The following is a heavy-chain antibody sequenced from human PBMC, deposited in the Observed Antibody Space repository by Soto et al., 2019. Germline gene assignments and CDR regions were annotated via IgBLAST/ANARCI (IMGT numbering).Heavy chain of an antibody. D-gene: IGHD6-25*01. CDR3: ARGERRYSSGP. Sequence: QVQLQQWGAGLLKPSETLSLTCAVYGGSFGAYYWTWIRQPPGKGLEWIGEINPSGSTNYNPSLKSRVSISADTFKNQFSLKLSSVTAADTAVYYCARGERRYSSGPWGQGTLVTVSS. CDR2: INPSGST. V-gene: IGHV4-34*01. CDR1: GGSFGAYY. J-gene: IGHJ5*02.